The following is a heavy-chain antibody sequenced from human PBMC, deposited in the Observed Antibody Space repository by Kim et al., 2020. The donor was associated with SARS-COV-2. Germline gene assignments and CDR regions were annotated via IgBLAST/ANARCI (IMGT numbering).Heavy chain of an antibody. Sequence: GGSLRLSGTTSGLNFGDYAMSWFRQAPGKGLEWVAFIRSKRYGETTEYAASVKGRFTISRDDSKRIAYLQMNGLKTEDTAVYYCTSGPYYYDSAAYYHDYWGQGTLVTVSS. V-gene: IGHV3-49*03. CDR3: TSGPYYYDSAAYYHDY. D-gene: IGHD3-22*01. CDR2: IRSKRYGETT. CDR1: GLNFGDYA. J-gene: IGHJ4*02.